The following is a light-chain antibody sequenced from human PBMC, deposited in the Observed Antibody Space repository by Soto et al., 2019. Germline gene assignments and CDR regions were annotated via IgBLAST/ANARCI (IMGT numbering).Light chain of an antibody. CDR3: QQYGSSGT. V-gene: IGKV3-20*01. J-gene: IGKJ1*01. CDR1: QSVSSNY. Sequence: EIVMTQSPGTLSLSPGETATLSCRASQSVSSNYVAWFHQKPGQAPRLLIYGASSRATGVPDRFSASGSGTDFTLTISRLEPEDFAVYYCQQYGSSGTFGQGTKVDI. CDR2: GAS.